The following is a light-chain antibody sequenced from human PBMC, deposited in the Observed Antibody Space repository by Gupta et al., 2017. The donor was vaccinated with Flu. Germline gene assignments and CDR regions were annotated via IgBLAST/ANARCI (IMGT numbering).Light chain of an antibody. V-gene: IGLV2-14*01. J-gene: IGLJ3*02. CDR2: EVN. CDR1: SSDVAGYNY. Sequence: SALTQPASASGSPGQSITISCTGTSSDVAGYNYVSWFQQHPAKAPKLIVYEVNKRPSGVSDRFSGSKSDNTASLTISGRQADDEADYYCASVTSSSTWVFGGGTKLTVL. CDR3: ASVTSSSTWV.